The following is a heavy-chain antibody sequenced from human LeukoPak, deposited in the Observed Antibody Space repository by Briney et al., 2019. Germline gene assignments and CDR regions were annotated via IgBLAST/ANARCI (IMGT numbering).Heavy chain of an antibody. Sequence: SVKVSCKASGGTFSSYAISWVRQAPGQGLEWMGGIIPIFGTANYAQKFQGRVTITADGSTSTAYMELSSLRSEDTAVYYCARSRLIVATIGFMDVWGKGTTVTISS. CDR3: ARSRLIVATIGFMDV. D-gene: IGHD5-12*01. CDR2: IIPIFGTA. V-gene: IGHV1-69*01. CDR1: GGTFSSYA. J-gene: IGHJ6*04.